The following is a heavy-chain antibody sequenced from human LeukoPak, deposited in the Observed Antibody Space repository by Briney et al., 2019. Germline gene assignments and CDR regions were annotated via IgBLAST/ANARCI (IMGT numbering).Heavy chain of an antibody. CDR1: GGSISGYY. V-gene: IGHV4-59*08. CDR2: IYSSGST. CDR3: ARHRYTSSSSYFDF. D-gene: IGHD6-6*01. Sequence: SETLSLTCAVSGGSISGYYWTWIRQPPGKGLEWIGYIYSSGSTNYNPSLKSRVTISVDTSKNQFSLRLSSVTAADTAVYYCARHRYTSSSSYFDFWGQGTLVTVSS. J-gene: IGHJ4*02.